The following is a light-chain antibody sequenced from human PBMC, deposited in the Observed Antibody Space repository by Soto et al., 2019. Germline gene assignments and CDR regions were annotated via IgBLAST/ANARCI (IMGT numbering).Light chain of an antibody. CDR2: VNN. CDR3: QSYDRSLGDFV. V-gene: IGLV1-40*01. Sequence: QSVLTQPPSVSGAPGQRVTISCTGSSSNIGAGYYVHWYQQLPGTAPKLLIYVNNNRPSGIPDRFSGSKSGTSASLAITGLQSEDEGDYYCQSYDRSLGDFVFGGGTQLTVL. CDR1: SSNIGAGYY. J-gene: IGLJ7*01.